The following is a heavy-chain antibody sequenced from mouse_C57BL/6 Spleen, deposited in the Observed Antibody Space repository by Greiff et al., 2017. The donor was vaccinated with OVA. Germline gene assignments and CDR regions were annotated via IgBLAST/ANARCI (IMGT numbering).Heavy chain of an antibody. CDR2: ILPGSGST. CDR1: GYTFTGYW. CDR3: ARIITTVVDD. Sequence: VQLQESGAELMKPGASVKLSCKASGYTFTGYWIEWVKQRPGHGLEWIGEILPGSGSTYYNEKFKGKATFTADTSSNTAYMQLSSLTTEDSALYYCARIITTVVDDWGQGTTLTVSS. J-gene: IGHJ2*01. D-gene: IGHD1-1*01. V-gene: IGHV1-9*01.